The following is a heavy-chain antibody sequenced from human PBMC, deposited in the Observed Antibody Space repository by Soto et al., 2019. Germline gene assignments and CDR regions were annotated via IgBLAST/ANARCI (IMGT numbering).Heavy chain of an antibody. J-gene: IGHJ6*03. CDR2: ISSDGNNK. CDR1: GFTFSTYD. CDR3: AKGPYGDYGYYYYYMDV. D-gene: IGHD4-17*01. V-gene: IGHV3-30*18. Sequence: LRLSCAASGFTFSTYDMHWVRQAPGKGLEWVALISSDGNNKYYANSVKGRFTISRHNSKNTLDLQMNSLRAEDTAVYYCAKGPYGDYGYYYYYMDVWGKGTTVTVSS.